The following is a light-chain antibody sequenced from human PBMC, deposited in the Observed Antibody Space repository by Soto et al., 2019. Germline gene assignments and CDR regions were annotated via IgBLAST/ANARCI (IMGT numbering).Light chain of an antibody. V-gene: IGKV2D-29*01. CDR2: DAS. CDR1: QSLLYGDGKTY. CDR3: QQYYSTRT. Sequence: DVVLTQAPLSLSVTPGQPASMSCKSSQSLLYGDGKTYLYWYLQRPGQPPQLLIYDASNRFSGVPDRFSGSGSGTDFTPTISSLQAEDVAVYYCQQYYSTRTFGQGTKVDIK. J-gene: IGKJ1*01.